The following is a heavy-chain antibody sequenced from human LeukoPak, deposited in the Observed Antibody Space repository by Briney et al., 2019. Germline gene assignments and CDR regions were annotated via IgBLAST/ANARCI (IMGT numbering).Heavy chain of an antibody. CDR1: GGSISSSRYY. D-gene: IGHD5-12*01. CDR3: ARRGVVATPDANF. V-gene: IGHV4-39*01. CDR2: IYYTGST. J-gene: IGHJ4*02. Sequence: SETLSLTCTVSGGSISSSRYYWGWIRQPPGKGLEWIGSIYYTGSTYYNPSLRSRVSISVDTSKNQFTMKLSSVTAADTAVYYCARRGVVATPDANFWGQGTLVTVSS.